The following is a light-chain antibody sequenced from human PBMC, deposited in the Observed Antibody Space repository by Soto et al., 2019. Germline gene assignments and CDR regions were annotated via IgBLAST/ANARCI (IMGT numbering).Light chain of an antibody. Sequence: QSALTQPPSVSGAPGQRVTISCTGSSSNIGAHYDVHWYQQLPGTAPKLLIYGNSNRPSGVPDRFSGSKSGTSASLAITGLQAEDEPDYYCQSYDNSLSLYLFGTGTKLTV. CDR3: QSYDNSLSLYL. CDR2: GNS. CDR1: SSNIGAHYD. J-gene: IGLJ1*01. V-gene: IGLV1-40*01.